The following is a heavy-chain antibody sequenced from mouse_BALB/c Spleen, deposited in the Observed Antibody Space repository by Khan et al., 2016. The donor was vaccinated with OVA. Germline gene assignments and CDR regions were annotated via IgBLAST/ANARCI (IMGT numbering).Heavy chain of an antibody. CDR2: IDPFSGGT. CDR1: GYSFTSSY. V-gene: IGHV1S135*01. Sequence: IQLQQSGPELMKPGASVKISCKASGYSFTSSYIHWVMQNHGKSLEWIGDIDPFSGGTTYNQKFKGKATLTVDKSSSTAYIHLSKLTSEASAVYYGTRHGYVAWFTYWGQGTMVTVSA. CDR3: TRHGYVAWFTY. J-gene: IGHJ3*01. D-gene: IGHD2-2*01.